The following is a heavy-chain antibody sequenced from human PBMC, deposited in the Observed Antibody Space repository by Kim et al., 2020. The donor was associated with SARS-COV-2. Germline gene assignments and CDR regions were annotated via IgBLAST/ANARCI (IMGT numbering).Heavy chain of an antibody. CDR1: GGSFSGYY. V-gene: IGHV4-34*01. CDR2: INHSGST. J-gene: IGHJ3*02. CDR3: ASAGPLAFDI. Sequence: SETLSLTCAVYGGSFSGYYWSWIRQPPGKGLEWIGEINHSGSTNYNPSLKSRVTISVDTSKNQFSLKLSSVTAADTAVYYCASAGPLAFDIWGQGTMVTVSS.